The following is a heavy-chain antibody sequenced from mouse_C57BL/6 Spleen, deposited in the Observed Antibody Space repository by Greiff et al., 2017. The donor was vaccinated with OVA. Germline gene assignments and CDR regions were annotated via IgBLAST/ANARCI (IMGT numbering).Heavy chain of an antibody. V-gene: IGHV1-64*01. CDR2: IHPNSGST. CDR3: ARKEPLLYMFAY. J-gene: IGHJ3*01. Sequence: VQLQQPGAELVKPGASVKLSCKASGYTFTSYWMQWVKQRPGQGLEWIGMIHPNSGSTNYNEKFKSKATLTVDKSSSTAYMQLSSLTSEDSAVYYCARKEPLLYMFAYWGQGTLVTVSA. CDR1: GYTFTSYW. D-gene: IGHD2-1*01.